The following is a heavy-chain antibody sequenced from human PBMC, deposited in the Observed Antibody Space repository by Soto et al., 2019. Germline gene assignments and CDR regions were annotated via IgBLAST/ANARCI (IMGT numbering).Heavy chain of an antibody. Sequence: EVQLVESGGGLIQPGGSLRLSCAASGFTVSNSYMNWVRQAPGKGLEWVSVIYSDGSAYYAVSVKGRFTISRDNSKNTLYLQMNSLRAEDTAVYYCARDRGGYKPGYNYGMDVWGQGTTVTVSS. CDR2: IYSDGSA. CDR1: GFTVSNSY. CDR3: ARDRGGYKPGYNYGMDV. D-gene: IGHD3-22*01. V-gene: IGHV3-53*01. J-gene: IGHJ6*02.